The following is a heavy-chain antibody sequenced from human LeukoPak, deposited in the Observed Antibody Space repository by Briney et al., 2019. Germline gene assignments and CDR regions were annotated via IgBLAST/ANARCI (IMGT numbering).Heavy chain of an antibody. CDR2: IIPIFGTA. CDR3: ARDSRPFDYYDSSGYEYYFDY. J-gene: IGHJ4*02. Sequence: ASVKVSCKASGGTFSSYAISWVRQASGQGLEWMGGIIPIFGTANYAQKFQGRVTITADESTSTAYMELSSLRSEDTAVYYCARDSRPFDYYDSSGYEYYFDYWGQGTLVTVSS. CDR1: GGTFSSYA. D-gene: IGHD3-22*01. V-gene: IGHV1-69*13.